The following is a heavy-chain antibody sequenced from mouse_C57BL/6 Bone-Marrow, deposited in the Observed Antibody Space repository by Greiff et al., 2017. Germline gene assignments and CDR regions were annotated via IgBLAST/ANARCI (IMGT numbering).Heavy chain of an antibody. D-gene: IGHD2-2*01. Sequence: EVQLQQSGAELVRPGASVKLSCTASGFNFNDDYMHWVQQSPEQGLEWIGWIAPENGDTDSASKFQGKVTITADTSSNTAYLQLRSLTPEDTAVYDCTTYAPYGYPSLYFDVWGTGTTLTVSS. CDR2: IAPENGDT. CDR3: TTYAPYGYPSLYFDV. V-gene: IGHV14-4*01. J-gene: IGHJ1*03. CDR1: GFNFNDDY.